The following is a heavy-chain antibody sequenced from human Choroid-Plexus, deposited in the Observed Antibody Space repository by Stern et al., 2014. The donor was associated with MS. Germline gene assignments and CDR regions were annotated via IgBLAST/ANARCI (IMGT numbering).Heavy chain of an antibody. Sequence: VHLVESGGGVVQPGRPLRLSCVASGFTLGSCAMHWVRQAPGKGLEWVAGVSYDGSNKYYADSVKGRFTISRDNSQNTLYMQMSSLRPEDTAVYYCAKERQYLTYFFDHWGQGSLVTVSS. CDR2: VSYDGSNK. D-gene: IGHD2/OR15-2a*01. V-gene: IGHV3-30*18. CDR3: AKERQYLTYFFDH. J-gene: IGHJ5*02. CDR1: GFTLGSCA.